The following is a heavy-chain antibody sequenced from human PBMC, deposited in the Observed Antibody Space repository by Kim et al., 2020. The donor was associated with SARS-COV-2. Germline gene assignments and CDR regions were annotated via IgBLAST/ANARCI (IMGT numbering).Heavy chain of an antibody. J-gene: IGHJ4*02. V-gene: IGHV3-33*01. CDR1: GFTFSSYG. CDR3: VRDLYSSGWYTTSDY. D-gene: IGHD6-19*01. CDR2: IWYDVSNK. Sequence: GGSLRLSCAASGFTFSSYGMHWVRQAPGKGLEWVAVIWYDVSNKYYADSVKGRFTISRDNSKNTLYLQMNSLRAEDTAVYYCVRDLYSSGWYTTSDYWGQGTLVTVSS.